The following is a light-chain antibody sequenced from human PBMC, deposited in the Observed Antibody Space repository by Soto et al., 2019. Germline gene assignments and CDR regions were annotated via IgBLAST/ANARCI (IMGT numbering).Light chain of an antibody. CDR2: KAS. V-gene: IGKV1-5*03. Sequence: DIQMTQSPSTLSSSVGDRVTITCRAIQSISSWLAWYQQKPGKAPKLLIYKASSLESVVPSRFSGSGSGTEVPLTISSLQPDDFATYYCQQYNSYSPYTFGQGTKLEIK. CDR3: QQYNSYSPYT. J-gene: IGKJ2*01. CDR1: QSISSW.